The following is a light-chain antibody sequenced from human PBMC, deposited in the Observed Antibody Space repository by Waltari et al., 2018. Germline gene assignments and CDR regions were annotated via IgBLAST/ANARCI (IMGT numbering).Light chain of an antibody. V-gene: IGLV2-23*02. CDR3: SSYTISSTYV. CDR2: EVN. Sequence: QSALTQPASVSGSPGQSITISCTGTSSDVGNFNLVSWYQQYPGKAPKPMIYEVNTRPSGVSNRFSGSKSGNTASLTISGLQAEDEADYYCSSYTISSTYVFGTGTKVTVL. CDR1: SSDVGNFNL. J-gene: IGLJ1*01.